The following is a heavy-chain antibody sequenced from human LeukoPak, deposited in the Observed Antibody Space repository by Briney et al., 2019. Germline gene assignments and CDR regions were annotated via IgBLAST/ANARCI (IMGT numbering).Heavy chain of an antibody. CDR2: INHNSGGT. J-gene: IGHJ4*02. Sequence: ASVKVSCKASGYTFTGYYMHWVRQAPGQGLEWMGRINHNSGGTNYAQKFQGWVTMTRDTSISTAYMELSRLRSDDTAVYYCATQRNDYGDYFDYWGQGTLVTVSS. V-gene: IGHV1-2*04. CDR1: GYTFTGYY. D-gene: IGHD4-17*01. CDR3: ATQRNDYGDYFDY.